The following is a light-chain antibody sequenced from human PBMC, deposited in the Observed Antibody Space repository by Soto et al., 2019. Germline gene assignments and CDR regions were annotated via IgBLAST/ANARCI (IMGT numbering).Light chain of an antibody. V-gene: IGKV2-24*01. CDR1: QSLVHSDGNTY. J-gene: IGKJ1*01. CDR3: MQATQSTWK. Sequence: DIVMTQTPLSSPVTLGQAASISCRSSQSLVHSDGNTYLSWFHQRPGQPPSLLIYKVSDRFSGVTERFSGSGAGTDFTLTISRVEAEDVGLYYCMQATQSTWKFGQGTKVEIK. CDR2: KVS.